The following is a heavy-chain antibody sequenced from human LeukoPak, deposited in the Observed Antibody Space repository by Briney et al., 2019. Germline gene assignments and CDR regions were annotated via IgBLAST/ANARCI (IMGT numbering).Heavy chain of an antibody. V-gene: IGHV3-7*03. Sequence: GGSLRLSCAASGFTFSNYWMTWVRQAPGKGLEWVANIKRDGSEKFYVDSVKGRFTVSRDNAKNSLYLQMNSLRAEDTAVYYCARDAGNSGNDILDYWGQGTLVTVSS. CDR2: IKRDGSEK. D-gene: IGHD5-12*01. CDR1: GFTFSNYW. CDR3: ARDAGNSGNDILDY. J-gene: IGHJ4*02.